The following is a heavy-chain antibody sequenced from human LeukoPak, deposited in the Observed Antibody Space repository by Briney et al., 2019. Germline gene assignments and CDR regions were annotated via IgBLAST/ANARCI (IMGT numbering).Heavy chain of an antibody. J-gene: IGHJ5*02. D-gene: IGHD5-12*01. V-gene: IGHV1-2*02. CDR3: ARWDIVAIIWDP. CDR2: INPNSGGT. CDR1: GYTFTGYY. Sequence: GAPVKVSCKASGYTFTGYYMHWVRQAPGQGLEWMGWINPNSGGTNYAQKFQGRVTMTRDTSISTAYMELSRLRSDDAAVYYCARWDIVAIIWDPWGQGTLVTVSS.